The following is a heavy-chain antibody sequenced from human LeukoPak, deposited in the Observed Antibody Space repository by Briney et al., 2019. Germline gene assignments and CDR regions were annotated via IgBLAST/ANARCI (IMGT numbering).Heavy chain of an antibody. CDR3: ARRVSDRKLWFGELLFGNWFDP. J-gene: IGHJ5*02. CDR2: IYPGDSDT. V-gene: IGHV5-51*01. Sequence: PGESLKISCKGSGYSFTSNWIGWVRQMPGKGLEWMGIIYPGDSDTKYSPSFQGQVTISADKSISTAYLQWSSLKASDTAMYYCARRVSDRKLWFGELLFGNWFDPWGQGTLVTVSS. CDR1: GYSFTSNW. D-gene: IGHD3-10*01.